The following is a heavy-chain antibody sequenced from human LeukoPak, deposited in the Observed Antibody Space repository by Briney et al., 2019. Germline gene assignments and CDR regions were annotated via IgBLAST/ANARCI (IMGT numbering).Heavy chain of an antibody. J-gene: IGHJ2*01. D-gene: IGHD4-23*01. V-gene: IGHV3-30*04. CDR3: ARPNDYGGYRYLDL. CDR1: GFTFSDCA. CDR2: ISYDGNDK. Sequence: PGGSLRLSCAASGFTFSDCAMHWVRQPPGKGLEWVTVISYDGNDKYYADSVKGRFTISRDNSRNRVYLQMSSLRPEDTAVYYCARPNDYGGYRYLDLWGRGTLVTVSS.